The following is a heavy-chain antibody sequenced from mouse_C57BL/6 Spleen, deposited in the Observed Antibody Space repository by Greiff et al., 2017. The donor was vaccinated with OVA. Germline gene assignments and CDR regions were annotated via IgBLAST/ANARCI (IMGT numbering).Heavy chain of an antibody. V-gene: IGHV5-17*01. CDR3: ARNGNFRPFDY. CDR1: GFTFSDYG. CDR2: ISSGSSTI. J-gene: IGHJ2*01. D-gene: IGHD2-1*01. Sequence: EVKLVESGGGLVKPGGSLKLSCAASGFTFSDYGMHWVRQAPEKGLEWVAYISSGSSTIYYADTVKGRFTISRDNAGNTLFLQRTSLGSEDTAMYYCARNGNFRPFDYWGQGTTLTVSS.